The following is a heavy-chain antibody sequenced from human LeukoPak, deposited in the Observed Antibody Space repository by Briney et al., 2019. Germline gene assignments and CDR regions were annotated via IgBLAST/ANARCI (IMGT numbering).Heavy chain of an antibody. J-gene: IGHJ3*02. CDR2: IYYSGST. CDR3: ATSSTSLGAFDI. CDR1: GGSISSYY. V-gene: IGHV4-59*01. D-gene: IGHD2-2*01. Sequence: PSETLSLTCTVSGGSISSYYWSWLRQPPGKGLEWIGYIYYSGSTNYNPPLKSRVTISVDTSKSQFSLKLSSVTAADTAVYYCATSSTSLGAFDIWGQGTMVTVSS.